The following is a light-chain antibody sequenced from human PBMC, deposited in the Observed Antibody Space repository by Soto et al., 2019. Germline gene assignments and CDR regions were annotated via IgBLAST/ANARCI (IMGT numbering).Light chain of an antibody. Sequence: QSALTQPASVSGSPGQSITISCTGTSSDVGGYNYVSWYQQHPGKAPKLMIYEVSNRPSGVSNRFSGSKSGNTASLTISGLQVEDEADYYSSSYTSSSVPYVFGTGTKLTVL. CDR2: EVS. CDR1: SSDVGGYNY. V-gene: IGLV2-14*01. J-gene: IGLJ1*01. CDR3: SSYTSSSVPYV.